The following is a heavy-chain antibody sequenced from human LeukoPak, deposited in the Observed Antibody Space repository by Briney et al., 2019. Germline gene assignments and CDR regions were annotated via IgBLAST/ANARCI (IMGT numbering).Heavy chain of an antibody. D-gene: IGHD6-25*01. J-gene: IGHJ4*02. Sequence: PGGSLRLSCAASGFIFSNYAMSWVRQAPGKGLEWVSAIDGTGAYTWYADSVKGRFTISKDSSKTILYLQMNSLRAEDAAVYFCAKGSAAGRPYYFDYWGQGTLVTVSS. CDR2: IDGTGAYT. V-gene: IGHV3-23*01. CDR1: GFIFSNYA. CDR3: AKGSAAGRPYYFDY.